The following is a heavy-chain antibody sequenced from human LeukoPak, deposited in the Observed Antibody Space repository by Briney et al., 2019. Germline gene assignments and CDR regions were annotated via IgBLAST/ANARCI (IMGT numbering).Heavy chain of an antibody. CDR1: GGSISTYY. CDR2: IYYSGRT. CDR3: ARDRYYYDSSGYYRLDY. J-gene: IGHJ4*02. V-gene: IGHV4-59*12. D-gene: IGHD3-22*01. Sequence: SETLSLTCTVSGGSISTYYWNWIRQPPGKGLEWIGYIYYSGRTNYNPSLKSRVTMSVDTSKNQFSLKLSSVTAADTAVYYCARDRYYYDSSGYYRLDYWGQGTLVTVSS.